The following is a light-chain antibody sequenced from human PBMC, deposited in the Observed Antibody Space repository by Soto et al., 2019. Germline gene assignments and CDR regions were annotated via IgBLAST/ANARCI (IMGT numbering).Light chain of an antibody. Sequence: QLVLTQSPSASASLGASVNLTYTLSSGHSSSAIAWHQQQPEKGPRYLMKVNSDGSHTKGDGIPDRFSGSSSGTERYLTISSLQSEDEADYYCQTWGTGWVFGGGTKLTVL. CDR3: QTWGTGWV. CDR2: VNSDGSH. J-gene: IGLJ3*02. V-gene: IGLV4-69*01. CDR1: SGHSSSA.